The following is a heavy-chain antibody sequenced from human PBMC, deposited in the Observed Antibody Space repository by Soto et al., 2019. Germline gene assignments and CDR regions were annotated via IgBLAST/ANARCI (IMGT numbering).Heavy chain of an antibody. D-gene: IGHD6-13*01. CDR3: VRRHVSATGIDWFDP. J-gene: IGHJ5*02. CDR1: GYTFTSYG. V-gene: IGHV1-3*01. Sequence: SVKVSCKASGYTFTSYGIHWVRQAPGQRLEWMGWINATNGDTKYSPKFQGRVTITRDTSASTAYMELSSLRSEDTAVYYCVRRHVSATGIDWFDPWGQGTLVTVSS. CDR2: INATNGDT.